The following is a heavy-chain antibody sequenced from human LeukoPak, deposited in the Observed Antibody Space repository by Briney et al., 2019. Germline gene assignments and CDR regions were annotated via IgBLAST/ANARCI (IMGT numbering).Heavy chain of an antibody. V-gene: IGHV4-38-2*02. Sequence: PSETLSLTSTVSGYSISSGHYWGWIRQPPGKGLEWIGSMYHSGSTYYNPPLKSRVTISEDTSKNQFSLKLRSVTAADTAVYYCARGPRFGELLWHWFDPWGQGTLVTVSS. D-gene: IGHD3-10*01. J-gene: IGHJ5*02. CDR2: MYHSGST. CDR3: ARGPRFGELLWHWFDP. CDR1: GYSISSGHY.